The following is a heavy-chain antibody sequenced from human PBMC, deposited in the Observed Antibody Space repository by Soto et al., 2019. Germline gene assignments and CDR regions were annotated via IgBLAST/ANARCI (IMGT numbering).Heavy chain of an antibody. CDR1: GDTFTTYD. V-gene: IGHV1-8*01. D-gene: IGHD3-10*01. CDR2: INPNSGNI. Sequence: ASVKVSCKASGDTFTTYDINWVRQATGHGLEWMGWINPNSGNIGYAQRFQGRVTMSRDTAIRTAYMEVSSLRSDDTAVYYCARGRASGSYYLLDYWGQGTLVTVSS. J-gene: IGHJ4*02. CDR3: ARGRASGSYYLLDY.